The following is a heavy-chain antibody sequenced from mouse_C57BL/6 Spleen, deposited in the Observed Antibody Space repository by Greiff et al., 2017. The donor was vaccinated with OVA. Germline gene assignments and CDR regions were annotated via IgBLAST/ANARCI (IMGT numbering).Heavy chain of an antibody. J-gene: IGHJ2*01. CDR2: IHPNSGST. CDR3: ARWITGTGYFDY. Sequence: QVQLQQPGAELVKPGASVRLSCKASGYTFTGYWMHWVKQRPEQGLEWIGMIHPNSGSTTYNEKFKSKATLTVDKSSSTAYMHLSSLTSEDSAVYYCARWITGTGYFDYWGQGTTRTVSS. D-gene: IGHD4-1*01. V-gene: IGHV1-64*01. CDR1: GYTFTGYW.